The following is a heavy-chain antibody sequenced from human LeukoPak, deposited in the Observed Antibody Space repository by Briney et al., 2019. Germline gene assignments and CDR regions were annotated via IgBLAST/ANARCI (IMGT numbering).Heavy chain of an antibody. V-gene: IGHV4-39*01. J-gene: IGHJ6*03. CDR1: GGSISSSSYY. D-gene: IGHD1-14*01. CDR3: ARHSCTGVYYYYYYMDV. CDR2: IYYSGST. Sequence: SETLSLTCTVSGGSISSSSYYWGWIRQPPGKGLEWIGSIYYSGSTYYNPSLKSRVTISVDTSKNQFSLKLSSVTAADTAVYYCARHSCTGVYYYYYYMDVWGKGTTVTVSS.